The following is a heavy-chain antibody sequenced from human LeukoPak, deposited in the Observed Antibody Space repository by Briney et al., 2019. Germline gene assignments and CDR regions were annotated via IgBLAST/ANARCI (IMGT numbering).Heavy chain of an antibody. CDR1: GYTFTGYY. CDR3: ARDQTTVPPTGFGY. D-gene: IGHD4-17*01. CDR2: INPNSGGT. Sequence: GASVKVSCKASGYTFTGYYMHWVRQAPGQGLEWMGWINPNSGGTNYAQKFQGRVTMTRDTSISTAYMELSRLRSDDTAVYYCARDQTTVPPTGFGYWGQGTLVTVSS. V-gene: IGHV1-2*02. J-gene: IGHJ4*02.